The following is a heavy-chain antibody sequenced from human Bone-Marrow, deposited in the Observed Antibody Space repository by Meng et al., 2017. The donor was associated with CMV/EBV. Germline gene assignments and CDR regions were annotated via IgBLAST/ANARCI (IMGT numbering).Heavy chain of an antibody. D-gene: IGHD5-18*01. Sequence: ESLKISWKGSGYGFTSYWIGWVRQMPGKGLEWMGIIYPGDSDTSYSPSFQGQVTIPADKTIITAYLQWSSLKASDTAMYYCASLSSYGLVRGWFDPWGQGTLVTVSS. CDR2: IYPGDSDT. CDR1: GYGFTSYW. CDR3: ASLSSYGLVRGWFDP. V-gene: IGHV5-51*01. J-gene: IGHJ5*02.